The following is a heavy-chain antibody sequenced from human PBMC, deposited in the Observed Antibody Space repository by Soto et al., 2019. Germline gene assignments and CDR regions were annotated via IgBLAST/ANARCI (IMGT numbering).Heavy chain of an antibody. CDR1: GYSFTSYW. D-gene: IGHD3-22*01. Sequence: EVQLVQSGAEVKKPGESLRISCKGSGYSFTSYWISWVRQMPGKGLAWMGRIDPSDSYTNYSPSFQGHVTISADKSISTAYLQWSSLKASDTAMYYCAVTYYYDSSGDYNWFDPWGQGTLVTVSS. CDR3: AVTYYYDSSGDYNWFDP. J-gene: IGHJ5*02. V-gene: IGHV5-10-1*03. CDR2: IDPSDSYT.